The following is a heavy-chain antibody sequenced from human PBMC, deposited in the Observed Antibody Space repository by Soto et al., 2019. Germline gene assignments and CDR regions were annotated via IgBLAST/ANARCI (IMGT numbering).Heavy chain of an antibody. J-gene: IGHJ6*02. D-gene: IGHD3-3*01. Sequence: SETLSLTCTVSGGSVSSASYYWSWIRKPPGKGLEWIGYIYYGGSTNYNPSLRSRVTISVDTSKNQFSLKLSSVTAADTAVYYCARDNTIFRDEVAYDYYGMDVWGQGTTVTVSS. CDR2: IYYGGST. V-gene: IGHV4-61*01. CDR3: ARDNTIFRDEVAYDYYGMDV. CDR1: GGSVSSASYY.